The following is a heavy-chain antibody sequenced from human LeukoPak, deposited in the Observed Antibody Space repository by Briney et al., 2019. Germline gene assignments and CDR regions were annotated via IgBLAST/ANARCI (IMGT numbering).Heavy chain of an antibody. CDR2: ISAYNGNT. V-gene: IGHV1-18*01. J-gene: IGHJ4*02. CDR1: GGTFSSYA. D-gene: IGHD3-10*01. CDR3: ARGVWSKSLDY. Sequence: ASLKVSCKASGGTFSSYAISWVRQAPAQGLEWMGWISAYNGNTNYAQKLQGRVTMTTDTSTSTAYMELRSLRSDDTAVYYCARGVWSKSLDYWGQGTLVTVSS.